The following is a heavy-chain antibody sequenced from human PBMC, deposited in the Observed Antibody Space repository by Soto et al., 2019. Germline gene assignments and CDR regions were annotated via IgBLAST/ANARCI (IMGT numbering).Heavy chain of an antibody. CDR1: GGSFSGYY. CDR2: INHSGST. J-gene: IGHJ4*02. V-gene: IGHV4-34*01. D-gene: IGHD6-19*01. CDR3: AREVEAGIDFDY. Sequence: QVQLQQWGAGLLKPSETLSLTCAVYGGSFSGYYWSWIRQPPGKGLEWIGEINHSGSTNYNPSLKSRVTISVDTSKNQFSLKLSSVTAADTAVYYCAREVEAGIDFDYWGQGTLVTVSS.